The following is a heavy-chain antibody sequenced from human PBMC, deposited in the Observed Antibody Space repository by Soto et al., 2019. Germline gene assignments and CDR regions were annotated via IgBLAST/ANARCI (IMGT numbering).Heavy chain of an antibody. V-gene: IGHV3-66*01. Sequence: EVQLVESGGGLVQPGGSLRLSCAASGFTVSTNYMNWVRQAPGKGLEWVSAIYNDGSTYYVDSVRGRFTISKDNSKNTLYLQMNSLRAEDTAVYYCTKEYFYYMDAWGKGTTVTVSS. CDR2: IYNDGST. CDR3: TKEYFYYMDA. J-gene: IGHJ6*03. CDR1: GFTVSTNY.